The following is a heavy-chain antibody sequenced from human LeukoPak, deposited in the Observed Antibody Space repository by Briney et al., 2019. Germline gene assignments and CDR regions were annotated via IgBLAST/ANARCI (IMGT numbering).Heavy chain of an antibody. D-gene: IGHD2-15*01. CDR3: ARGPDAYCSGGSCYVSNWFDP. V-gene: IGHV1-69*05. CDR2: IIPIFGTA. CDR1: GGTFSSYA. J-gene: IGHJ5*02. Sequence: GASVKVSCKASGGTFSSYAISWVRQAPGQGLEWMGRIIPIFGTANYAQKFQGRVTITTDESTSTAYMELSNLRSEDTAVYYCARGPDAYCSGGSCYVSNWFDPWGQGTLVTVSS.